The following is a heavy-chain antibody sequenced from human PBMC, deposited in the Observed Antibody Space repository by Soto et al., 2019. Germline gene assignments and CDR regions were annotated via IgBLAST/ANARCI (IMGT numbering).Heavy chain of an antibody. CDR1: GGSISSAHW. D-gene: IGHD6-19*01. Sequence: HLQESGPGLVQPSETLSLTCVVSGGSISSAHWWTWVRQPPGKGPEWIGEMSMDDVTNYNPSLESRATVSLDRAKNHYSLELTSVTAADTAVYYCATRIPVAPLWGRGILVTVSS. CDR3: ATRIPVAPL. V-gene: IGHV4-4*02. J-gene: IGHJ4*02. CDR2: MSMDDVT.